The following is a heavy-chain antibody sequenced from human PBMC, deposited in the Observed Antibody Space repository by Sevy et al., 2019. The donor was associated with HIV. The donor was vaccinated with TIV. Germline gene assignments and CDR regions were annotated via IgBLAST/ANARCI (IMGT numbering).Heavy chain of an antibody. CDR3: AKVVYNNFDY. CDR1: GFTFSSYA. D-gene: IGHD2-15*01. V-gene: IGHV3-23*01. CDR2: ISGSGGNT. Sequence: GGSLRLSCAASGFTFSSYAMSWVRQAPGKGLEWVSAISGSGGNTYYADSVKGRFTISRDNSKNMLYLQMNSLRADDTAVYYGAKVVYNNFDYWGQGTLVTVSS. J-gene: IGHJ4*02.